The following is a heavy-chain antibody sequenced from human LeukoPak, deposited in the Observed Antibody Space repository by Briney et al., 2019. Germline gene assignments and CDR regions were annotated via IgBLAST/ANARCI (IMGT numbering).Heavy chain of an antibody. CDR3: ARDRWSSTSYNDY. Sequence: GGSLRLSCSASGFTFNTYGMHWVRQAPGKGLEWVAVISYDGSNKYYADSVKGRFTISRDNSKNTLYLQMNSLRAEDTAVYYCARDRWSSTSYNDYWGQGTLVTVSS. J-gene: IGHJ4*02. V-gene: IGHV3-30*12. CDR2: ISYDGSNK. CDR1: GFTFNTYG. D-gene: IGHD2-2*01.